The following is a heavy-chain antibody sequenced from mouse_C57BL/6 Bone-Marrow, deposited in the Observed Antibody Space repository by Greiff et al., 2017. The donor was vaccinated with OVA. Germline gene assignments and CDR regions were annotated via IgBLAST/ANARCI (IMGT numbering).Heavy chain of an antibody. CDR1: GYTFTSYG. D-gene: IGHD1-1*01. CDR2: IYPRSGNT. J-gene: IGHJ1*03. Sequence: QVQLKQSGAELARPGASVKLSCKASGYTFTSYGISWVKQRTGQGLEWIGEIYPRSGNTYYNEKFKGKATLTADKSSSTAYMELRSLTSEDSAVYFCARYLLLRFFDVWGTGTTVTVSS. V-gene: IGHV1-81*01. CDR3: ARYLLLRFFDV.